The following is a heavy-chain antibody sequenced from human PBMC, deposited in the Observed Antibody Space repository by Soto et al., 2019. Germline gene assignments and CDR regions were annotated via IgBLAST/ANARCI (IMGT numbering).Heavy chain of an antibody. V-gene: IGHV2-5*02. CDR3: AHENTWIQLWSPTFDY. D-gene: IGHD5-18*01. CDR2: IYWDDDK. J-gene: IGHJ4*02. Sequence: QITLKESGPTLVKPTQTLMLTCTFSGFSLSTSGVGVGWIRQPPGKALEWLALIYWDDDKRYSPSLKSRLTITKDTSKNQVVLTMTNMDPVDTATYYCAHENTWIQLWSPTFDYWGQGTLVTVSS. CDR1: GFSLSTSGVG.